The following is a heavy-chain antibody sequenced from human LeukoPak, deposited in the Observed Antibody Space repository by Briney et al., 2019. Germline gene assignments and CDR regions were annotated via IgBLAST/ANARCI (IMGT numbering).Heavy chain of an antibody. V-gene: IGHV1-69*05. CDR2: IIPIFGTA. J-gene: IGHJ6*03. CDR3: ARGKRITIFGVVQYYYYMDV. D-gene: IGHD3-3*01. CDR1: GGTFSSYA. Sequence: SVKVPCKASGGTFSSYAISWVRQAPGQGLEWMGGIIPIFGTANYAQKFQGRVTITTDESTSTAYMELSSLRSEDTAVYYCARGKRITIFGVVQYYYYMDVWGKGTTVTVSS.